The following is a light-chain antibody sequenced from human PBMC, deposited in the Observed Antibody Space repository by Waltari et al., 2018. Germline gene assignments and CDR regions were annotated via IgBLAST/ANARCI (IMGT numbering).Light chain of an antibody. V-gene: IGLV1-44*01. J-gene: IGLJ3*02. CDR3: ASWDDSLNGHWV. CDR2: RND. Sequence: QSVLTQPPSASGTPGQRVTISCSGTSSNLGNNVVNWYQQVPGTAPKLLIYRNDLRPSGVPDRVSASKSGTSAYLAISGLQSEDEAEYYCASWDDSLNGHWVFGGGTKVTVL. CDR1: SSNLGNNV.